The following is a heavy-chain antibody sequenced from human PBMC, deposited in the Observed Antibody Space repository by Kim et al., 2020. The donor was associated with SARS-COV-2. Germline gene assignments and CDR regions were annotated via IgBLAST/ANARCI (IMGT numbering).Heavy chain of an antibody. CDR3: ARTIVVGYDILTGYFFDY. J-gene: IGHJ4*02. Sequence: SETLFLTCAVSGGSISSSNWWSWVRQPPGKGLEWIGEIYHSGSTNYNPSLKSRVTISVDKSKNQFSLKLSSVTAADTAVYYCARTIVVGYDILTGYFFDYWGQGTLVTVSS. V-gene: IGHV4-4*02. D-gene: IGHD3-9*01. CDR1: GGSISSSNW. CDR2: IYHSGST.